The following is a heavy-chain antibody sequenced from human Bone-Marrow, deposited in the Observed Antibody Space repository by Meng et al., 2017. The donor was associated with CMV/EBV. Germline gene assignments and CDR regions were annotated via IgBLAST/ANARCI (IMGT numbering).Heavy chain of an antibody. J-gene: IGHJ4*02. D-gene: IGHD1-1*01. CDR1: GFTFSSYE. V-gene: IGHV3-48*03. Sequence: GESLKISCAASGFTFSSYEMNWVRQAPGKGLEWVSYISSSGSTIYYADSVKGRFTISRDNAKNSLYLQMNSLRAEDTAVYYCARENDSGWNFYFDYWGQGTLVTVSS. CDR2: ISSSGSTI. CDR3: ARENDSGWNFYFDY.